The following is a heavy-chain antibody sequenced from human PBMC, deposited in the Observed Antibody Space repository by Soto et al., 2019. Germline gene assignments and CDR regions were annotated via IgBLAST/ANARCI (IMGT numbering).Heavy chain of an antibody. CDR2: ISGSGGST. CDR3: AKDAAAHYDFWSGNRGEYYMDV. J-gene: IGHJ6*03. CDR1: GFTFSSYA. Sequence: GGSLRLSCAASGFTFSSYAMSWVRQAPGKGLEWVSAISGSGGSTYYADSVKGRFTISRDNSKNTLYLQMNSLRAEDTAAYYCAKDAAAHYDFWSGNRGEYYMDVWGKGTMVTVSS. V-gene: IGHV3-23*01. D-gene: IGHD3-3*01.